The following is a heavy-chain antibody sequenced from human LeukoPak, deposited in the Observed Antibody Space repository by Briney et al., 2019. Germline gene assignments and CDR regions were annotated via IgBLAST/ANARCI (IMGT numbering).Heavy chain of an antibody. CDR1: GFTFSSHW. CDR2: INQDGSEN. V-gene: IGHV3-7*03. J-gene: IGHJ4*02. CDR3: AKDKGGGFGGLDY. Sequence: GRSLRLSCAASGFTFSSHWMSWVRQAPGKGLEWVANINQDGSENNYVDSAKGRYTISRDNAKNSMYLQMNSLRAEDTALYYCAKDKGGGFGGLDYWGQGTLVTVSS. D-gene: IGHD2-15*01.